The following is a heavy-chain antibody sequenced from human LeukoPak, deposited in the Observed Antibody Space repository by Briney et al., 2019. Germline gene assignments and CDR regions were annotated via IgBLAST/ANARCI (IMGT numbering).Heavy chain of an antibody. J-gene: IGHJ6*02. D-gene: IGHD4-23*01. Sequence: SVKVSCKASGGTFSSYAFSWVRQAPGQGLQWMGGIIPILGTTNYAQQFQGRVTMTTDESTSTAFMELSSLRSEDTAVYYCAKVGYGGNSDYYYYYGMDVWGQGTTVTVSS. CDR3: AKVGYGGNSDYYYYYGMDV. CDR1: GGTFSSYA. V-gene: IGHV1-69*05. CDR2: IIPILGTT.